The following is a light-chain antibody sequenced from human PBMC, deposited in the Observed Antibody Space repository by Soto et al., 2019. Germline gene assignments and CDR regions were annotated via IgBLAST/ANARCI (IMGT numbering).Light chain of an antibody. J-gene: IGKJ1*01. Sequence: EIFPKHTPAALSVTPGERATHSARASQSVSSDLAWYHQKPGQAPRLPIYGASTRATGIPARFSGSGSGTEFTLTINSLQSEDFAVYYCQQYNNCPRPFGQVTKV. CDR1: QSVSSD. CDR2: GAS. CDR3: QQYNNCPRP. V-gene: IGKV3-15*01.